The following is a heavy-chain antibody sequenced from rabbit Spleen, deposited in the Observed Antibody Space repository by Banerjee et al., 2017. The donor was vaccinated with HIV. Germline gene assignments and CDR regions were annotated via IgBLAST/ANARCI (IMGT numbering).Heavy chain of an antibody. Sequence: QSLEESGGDLVKPGASLTLTCTASGVSFSSNVYMCWVRQAPGKGLEWIACIESGSSGFTYLASWAKGRHTISVTSSTTVTLQMTSLTVADTATYFCARDLTDVIGWNFGWWGQGTLVTVS. D-gene: IGHD4-1*01. CDR1: GVSFSSNVY. CDR2: IESGSSGFT. CDR3: ARDLTDVIGWNFGW. V-gene: IGHV1S40*01. J-gene: IGHJ3*01.